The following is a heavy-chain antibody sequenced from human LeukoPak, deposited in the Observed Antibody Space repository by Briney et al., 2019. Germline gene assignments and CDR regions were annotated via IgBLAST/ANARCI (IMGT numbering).Heavy chain of an antibody. J-gene: IGHJ4*02. CDR3: ARELLLCGGDCNDY. CDR2: IVGGGGSI. D-gene: IGHD2-21*02. CDR1: GFTFSDFE. V-gene: IGHV3-48*03. Sequence: GGSLRLSCAASGFTFSDFEMNWVRQVPGKGLEWVSHIVGGGGSIFYAHSVKGRFTLSRDNAKNSLYLKMNSLRVEDTAIYYCARELLLCGGDCNDYWGQGTLVTVSS.